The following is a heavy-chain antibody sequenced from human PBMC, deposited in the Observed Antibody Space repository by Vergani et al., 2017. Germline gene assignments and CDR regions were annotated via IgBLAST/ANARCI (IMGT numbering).Heavy chain of an antibody. D-gene: IGHD4-11*01. CDR3: ASLATVTTYFDC. CDR2: IYYSGST. V-gene: IGHV4-39*07. J-gene: IGHJ4*02. Sequence: QLQLQESGPGLVKPSETLSLTCTVSGGSISSSTYSWGWFRQPAGKGLEWIGSIYYSGSTYYNPSLKSRVTISVDTSKNQISLRLSSVTAADTAVYYCASLATVTTYFDCWGQGTLVAVSS. CDR1: GGSISSSTYS.